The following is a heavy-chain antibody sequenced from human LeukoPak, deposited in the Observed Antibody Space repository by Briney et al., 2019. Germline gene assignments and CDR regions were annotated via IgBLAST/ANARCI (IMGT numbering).Heavy chain of an antibody. D-gene: IGHD2-15*01. CDR1: GFTFNNYG. V-gene: IGHV3-30*18. CDR2: ISFDGNTR. J-gene: IGHJ5*02. Sequence: PGGSLRLSCAASGFTFNNYGMHWVRQAPGKGLEWVTVISFDGNTRYYVDSVKGRFTISRDNSKNMVYLQMSSLRDEDTAVYYCAKNSVAANMGGLGGLDAWGQGTLVIVSS. CDR3: AKNSVAANMGGLGGLDA.